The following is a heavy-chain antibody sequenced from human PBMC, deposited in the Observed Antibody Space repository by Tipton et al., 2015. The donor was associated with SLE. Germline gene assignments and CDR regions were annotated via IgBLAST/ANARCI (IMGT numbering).Heavy chain of an antibody. CDR2: IYYSGST. Sequence: TLSLTCAVYGGSFSSYYWGWIRQPPGKGLEWNGSIYYSGSTYYNPSLKSRVTISVDTSKNQFSLKLSSVTAADTAVYYCARDWVQLWSGGDYWGQGTLVTVSS. CDR1: GGSFSSYY. D-gene: IGHD5-18*01. CDR3: ARDWVQLWSGGDY. V-gene: IGHV4-39*07. J-gene: IGHJ4*02.